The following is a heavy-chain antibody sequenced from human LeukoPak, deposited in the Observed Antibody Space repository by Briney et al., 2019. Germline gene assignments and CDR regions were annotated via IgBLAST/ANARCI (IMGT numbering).Heavy chain of an antibody. J-gene: IGHJ4*02. CDR1: GGSFSGYY. D-gene: IGHD1-26*01. Sequence: SETLSLTCAVYGGSFSGYYWSWIRQSPGKGLEWIGEINHSGSTNYNPSLKSRVTISVDTSKNQFSLKLSSVTAADTAVYYCARGYPWWELLRGGLDYWGQGTLVTVSS. CDR3: ARGYPWWELLRGGLDY. V-gene: IGHV4-34*01. CDR2: INHSGST.